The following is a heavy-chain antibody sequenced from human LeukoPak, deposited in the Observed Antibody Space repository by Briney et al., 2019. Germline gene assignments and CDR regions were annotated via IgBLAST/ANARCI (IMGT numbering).Heavy chain of an antibody. CDR1: GFTLSSYN. J-gene: IGHJ6*03. CDR2: ISSSSTYI. D-gene: IGHD3-10*01. Sequence: NPGGSLRLSCAASGFTLSSYNMNWVRQAPGKGLEWVSSISSSSTYIYYAESMKGRFTISRDNAKNSLYLQMNSLRAEDTAVYYCARGHGSGSYYPYYYYYMDVWGKGTTVTISS. V-gene: IGHV3-21*01. CDR3: ARGHGSGSYYPYYYYYMDV.